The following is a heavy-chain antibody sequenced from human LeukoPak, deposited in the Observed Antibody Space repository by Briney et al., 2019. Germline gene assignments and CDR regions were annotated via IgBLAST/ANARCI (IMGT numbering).Heavy chain of an antibody. CDR1: GGSISTSNYY. V-gene: IGHV4-39*07. Sequence: SETLSLTCTVSGGSISTSNYYWGWIRQPPGKGLEWIGEINHSGSTNYNPSLKSRVTISVDTSKNQFSLKLSSVTAADTAVYYCARPRRQQLVRGNWFDPWGQGTLVTVSS. J-gene: IGHJ5*02. CDR2: INHSGST. CDR3: ARPRRQQLVRGNWFDP. D-gene: IGHD6-13*01.